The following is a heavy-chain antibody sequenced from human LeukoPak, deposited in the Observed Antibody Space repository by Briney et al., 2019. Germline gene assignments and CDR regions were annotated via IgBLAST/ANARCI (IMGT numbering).Heavy chain of an antibody. V-gene: IGHV3-33*03. CDR2: IWYDGSIK. CDR3: ATAPDGSYYYGLDV. Sequence: SGGSLRLSCAASGFIFSSYGMHWVRQAPGKGLEWVAVIWYDGSIKYYADSVKGRFTISRDNAKNSLYLQMNSLRAEDTAVYYCATAPDGSYYYGLDVWGQGTTVTVSS. CDR1: GFIFSSYG. D-gene: IGHD3-10*01. J-gene: IGHJ6*02.